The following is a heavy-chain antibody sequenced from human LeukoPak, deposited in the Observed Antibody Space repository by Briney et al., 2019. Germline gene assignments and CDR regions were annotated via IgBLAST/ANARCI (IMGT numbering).Heavy chain of an antibody. V-gene: IGHV4-59*12. Sequence: SETLSLTCTVSGGSFSSYYWSWIRQPPGKGLEWIGYIYYSGSTDYNPSLKSRVTISVDTSRNQFSLKLSSVTAADTAVYYCARDSATYDFWSGYYPDDAFDIWGQGTMVTVSS. J-gene: IGHJ3*02. CDR1: GGSFSSYY. CDR3: ARDSATYDFWSGYYPDDAFDI. D-gene: IGHD3-3*01. CDR2: IYYSGST.